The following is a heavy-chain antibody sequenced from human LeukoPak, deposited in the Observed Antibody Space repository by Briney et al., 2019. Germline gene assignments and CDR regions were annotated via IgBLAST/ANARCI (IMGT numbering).Heavy chain of an antibody. Sequence: PGGSLRLSCAASGFTFSSYEMNWVRQAPGKGLEWVSYISSSGSTIYYADSVKGRFTISRDNAKNSLYLQMNSLRAEDTAVYYCARVEVGKQWLVYGAFDIWGQGTMVTVSS. CDR2: ISSSGSTI. CDR1: GFTFSSYE. CDR3: ARVEVGKQWLVYGAFDI. J-gene: IGHJ3*02. V-gene: IGHV3-48*03. D-gene: IGHD6-19*01.